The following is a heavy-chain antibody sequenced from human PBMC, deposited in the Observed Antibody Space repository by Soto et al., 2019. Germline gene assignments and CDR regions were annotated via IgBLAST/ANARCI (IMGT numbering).Heavy chain of an antibody. CDR3: ARVLTGSWNWFDP. CDR2: INSDGSRT. D-gene: IGHD6-13*01. J-gene: IGHJ5*02. CDR1: GFTFSSYW. Sequence: EVQLVESGGGLVQPGESLRLSCAASGFTFSSYWMHWVRQAPGKGLVWVSSINSDGSRTNYADSVKGRFTVSRDNAKNTQYLQMNSLRAEDTAVYYCARVLTGSWNWFDPWGQGTLVTVSS. V-gene: IGHV3-74*01.